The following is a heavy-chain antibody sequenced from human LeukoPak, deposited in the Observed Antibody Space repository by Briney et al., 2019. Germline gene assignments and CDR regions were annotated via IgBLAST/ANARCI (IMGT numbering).Heavy chain of an antibody. J-gene: IGHJ3*02. Sequence: GESLKISCKGSGFSFTSYWIGWVRQMPGKGLEWMGIIYPGDSDTRYSPSFQGQVTISADKSISTAYLQWSSLKASDTAMYYCARLDDSSGRHFEVAFDIWGQGTMVTVSS. V-gene: IGHV5-51*01. CDR1: GFSFTSYW. CDR3: ARLDDSSGRHFEVAFDI. CDR2: IYPGDSDT. D-gene: IGHD3-22*01.